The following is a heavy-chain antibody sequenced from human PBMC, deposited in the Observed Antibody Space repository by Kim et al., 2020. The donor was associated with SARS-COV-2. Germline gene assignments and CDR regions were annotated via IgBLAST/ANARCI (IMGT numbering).Heavy chain of an antibody. CDR2: ISAYNGNT. D-gene: IGHD2-2*01. J-gene: IGHJ5*02. CDR1: GYTFTDFG. V-gene: IGHV1-18*01. CDR3: AKDGCSGTSCSLSWDWFDP. Sequence: ASVKVSCKASGYTFTDFGISWVRQAPGQGLEWMAWISAYNGNTHYAQKFQGRVSVTTDTSTSTAYMELRSLRSDDTAIYYCAKDGCSGTSCSLSWDWFDPWGQGTLVTVSS.